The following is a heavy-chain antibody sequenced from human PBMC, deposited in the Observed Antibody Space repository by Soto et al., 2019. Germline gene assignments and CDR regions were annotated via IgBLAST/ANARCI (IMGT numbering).Heavy chain of an antibody. J-gene: IGHJ4*02. CDR1: GYTFTGYY. V-gene: IGHV1-2*02. CDR3: ARVNVVVVAATREYYFDY. Sequence: GASVKVSCKASGYTFTGYYMHWVRQAPGQGLEWMGWINPNSGGTNYAQKFQGRVTMTRDTSISTAYMELSRLRSDDTAVYYCARVNVVVVAATREYYFDYWGQGTLVTVSP. D-gene: IGHD2-15*01. CDR2: INPNSGGT.